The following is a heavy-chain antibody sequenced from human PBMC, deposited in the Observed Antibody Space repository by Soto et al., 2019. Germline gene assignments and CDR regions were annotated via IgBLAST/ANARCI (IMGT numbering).Heavy chain of an antibody. V-gene: IGHV3-33*01. CDR2: IWSDGSNK. CDR3: ARDGFKKPGFYYGMDV. D-gene: IGHD5-12*01. CDR1: GFTFSSHG. J-gene: IGHJ6*02. Sequence: QVQLVESGGGVVQSGRSLRLSCATSGFTFSSHGMHWVRQAPGKGLEWVAVIWSDGSNKYYVDSVKGRFTISRDNSRNTLYLQMNSLRAEDTAVYYCARDGFKKPGFYYGMDVWGQGTTVTVSS.